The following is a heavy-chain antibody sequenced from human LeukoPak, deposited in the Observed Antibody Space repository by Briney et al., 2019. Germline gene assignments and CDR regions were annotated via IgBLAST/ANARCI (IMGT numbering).Heavy chain of an antibody. CDR2: IYYSGST. J-gene: IGHJ4*02. CDR3: ARTSNSGTQY. CDR1: GGSISSSSYY. D-gene: IGHD1-1*01. V-gene: IGHV4-39*01. Sequence: PSETLSLTCTVSGGSISSSSYYWGWIRQPPGKGLEWIGSIYYSGSTYYNPSLKSRVTISVDTSKNQFSLKLSSVTAADTAVYYCARTSNSGTQYWGQGTLVTVSS.